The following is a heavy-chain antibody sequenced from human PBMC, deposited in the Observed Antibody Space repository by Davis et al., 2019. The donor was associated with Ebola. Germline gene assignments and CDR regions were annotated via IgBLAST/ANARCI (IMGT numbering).Heavy chain of an antibody. V-gene: IGHV3-73*01. Sequence: GGSLRLSCVASGFTFSGSAMHWVRQASGKGLEWVGRIRSKANSYATAYAASVKGRFTISRDDSKNTAYLQMNSLKTEDTAVYYCTMTTVMVDYWGQGTLVTVSS. CDR1: GFTFSGSA. CDR3: TMTTVMVDY. CDR2: IRSKANSYAT. J-gene: IGHJ4*02. D-gene: IGHD4-17*01.